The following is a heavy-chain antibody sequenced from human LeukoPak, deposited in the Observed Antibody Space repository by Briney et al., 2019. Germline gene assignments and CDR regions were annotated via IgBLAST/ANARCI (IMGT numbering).Heavy chain of an antibody. J-gene: IGHJ4*02. CDR3: ARRHDGEFDY. D-gene: IGHD3-10*01. Sequence: KSSETLSLTCTVSGGSISSSSYHWGWIRLPPGKGLEWIGNLYYSGSTYYNPSLKSRVTISVDRSKNRFSLKLNSVTAADTAVYYCARRHDGEFDYWGQGTLVTVSS. CDR1: GGSISSSSYH. V-gene: IGHV4-39*01. CDR2: LYYSGST.